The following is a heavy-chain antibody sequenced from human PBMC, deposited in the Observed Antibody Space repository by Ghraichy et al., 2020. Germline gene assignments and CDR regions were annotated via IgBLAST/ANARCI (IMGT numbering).Heavy chain of an antibody. CDR1: GDSVSGHGTT. D-gene: IGHD1-1*01. J-gene: IGHJ4*02. CDR3: ARGWKYFDY. V-gene: IGHV6-1*01. CDR2: TYYRSQWYT. Sequence: QTLSLTCAISGDSVSGHGTTWNWIRQSPSRGLQSRGRTYYRSQWYTDYSLFVRGRINISADTSKNKFSLQLNSVTPEDTAVYYCARGWKYFDYLGQGTLVTVSS.